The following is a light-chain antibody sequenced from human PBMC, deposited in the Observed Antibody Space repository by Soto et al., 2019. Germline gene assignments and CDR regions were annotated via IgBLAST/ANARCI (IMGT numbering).Light chain of an antibody. CDR2: DVN. CDR3: CSYAGTYVV. CDR1: SSDVGAYNY. Sequence: QSVLTQPRSVSGSPGQSVTISCNGTSSDVGAYNYVSWYQQHPGKAPKLMIYDVNMRPSGVPDRFSGSKSGNTASLTISGLQAADAADYYCCSYAGTYVVFGGGTKLTVL. V-gene: IGLV2-11*01. J-gene: IGLJ2*01.